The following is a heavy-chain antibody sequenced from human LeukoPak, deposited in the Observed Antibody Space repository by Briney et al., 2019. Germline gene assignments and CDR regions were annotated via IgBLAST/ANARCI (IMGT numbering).Heavy chain of an antibody. Sequence: GGSLRLSCAASGFTFSSYWMSWVRQAPGKGLEWVATIKQDGSEMYYVDSVKGRFTISRDNAQNSLYLLMNSLRAEDTAVYYCAKSGLNRFDSWGQGTLVTVSS. CDR1: GFTFSSYW. CDR3: AKSGLNRFDS. V-gene: IGHV3-7*03. D-gene: IGHD2-15*01. J-gene: IGHJ4*02. CDR2: IKQDGSEM.